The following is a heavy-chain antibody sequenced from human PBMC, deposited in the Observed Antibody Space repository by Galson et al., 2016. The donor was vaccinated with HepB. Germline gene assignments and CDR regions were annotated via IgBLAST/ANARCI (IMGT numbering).Heavy chain of an antibody. V-gene: IGHV3-30-3*01. D-gene: IGHD3-22*01. CDR3: AKARSGYYSDFDF. CDR2: ISYDGSNR. Sequence: SLRLSCAASGFTFSNYAIHWVRQAPGKGLEWVALISYDGSNRYFADSLKGRFTVSRDNSKNTLYLQMNSLRPEDTAVYYCAKARSGYYSDFDFWGQGTLVSVSS. CDR1: GFTFSNYA. J-gene: IGHJ4*01.